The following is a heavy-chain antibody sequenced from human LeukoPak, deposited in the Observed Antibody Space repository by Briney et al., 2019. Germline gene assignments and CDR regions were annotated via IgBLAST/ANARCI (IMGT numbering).Heavy chain of an antibody. CDR3: ARDECSGGSCYTGDYYYYMDV. Sequence: GASVKVSCKASGGTFSSYAISWVRQAPGQGLEWMGGIIPIFGTANYAQKFQGRVTITTDESTSTAYMELSSLRSEDTAVYYCARDECSGGSCYTGDYYYYMDVWGKGTTVTVSS. J-gene: IGHJ6*03. D-gene: IGHD2-15*01. CDR1: GGTFSSYA. CDR2: IIPIFGTA. V-gene: IGHV1-69*05.